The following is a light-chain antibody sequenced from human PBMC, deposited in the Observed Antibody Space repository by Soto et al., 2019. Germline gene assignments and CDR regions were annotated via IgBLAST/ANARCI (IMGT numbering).Light chain of an antibody. V-gene: IGKV3-20*01. CDR1: QSVSSNH. CDR2: GGS. CDR3: KQYSSSRK. Sequence: DTVLTHSPGTLSFSPLEIATLSCSSSQSVSSNHLCWYQQKPGQAPRLLIYGGSSRATGIPVRFSGSGSETDFTLTITRLEPEDFAVYYCKQYSSSRKFGQGTKVDIK. J-gene: IGKJ1*01.